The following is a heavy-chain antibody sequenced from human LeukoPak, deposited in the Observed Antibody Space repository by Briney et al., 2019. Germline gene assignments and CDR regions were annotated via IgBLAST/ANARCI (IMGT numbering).Heavy chain of an antibody. CDR2: IYTSGST. CDR1: GGSISSTNYY. CDR3: ARHYDSSGYYYDPYYFDY. J-gene: IGHJ4*02. V-gene: IGHV4-61*02. Sequence: NSSETLSLTCTVSGGSISSTNYYWSWIRQPAGKGLEWIGRIYTSGSTNYNPSLKSRVTMSVDTSKNQFSLKLSSVTAADTAVYYCARHYDSSGYYYDPYYFDYWGQGTLVTVSS. D-gene: IGHD3-22*01.